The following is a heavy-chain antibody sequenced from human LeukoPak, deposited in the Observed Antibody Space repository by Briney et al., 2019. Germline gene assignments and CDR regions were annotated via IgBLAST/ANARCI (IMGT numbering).Heavy chain of an antibody. J-gene: IGHJ5*02. CDR3: AKDRKTRQQQWLVGFNWFDP. D-gene: IGHD6-19*01. Sequence: GGSLRLSCAASGFTFGSYAMSWVRQAPGKGLEWVSAISGSGGSTYYADSVKGRFTISRDNSKNTLYLQMNSLRAEDTAVYYCAKDRKTRQQQWLVGFNWFDPWGQGTLVTVSS. CDR1: GFTFGSYA. V-gene: IGHV3-23*01. CDR2: ISGSGGST.